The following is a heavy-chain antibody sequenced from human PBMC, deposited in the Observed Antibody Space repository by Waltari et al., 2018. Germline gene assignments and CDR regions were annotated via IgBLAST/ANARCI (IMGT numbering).Heavy chain of an antibody. D-gene: IGHD5-12*01. CDR2: ISYDGSNK. Sequence: VQLVESGGGVVQPGRSLRLSCAASGFTFSSYAMHWVRQAPGKGLEWVAVISYDGSNKYYADSVKGGFTISRDNSKNTLYLQMNSLRAEDTAVYYCARDGVATTEGYFDYWGQGTLVIVSS. CDR1: GFTFSSYA. J-gene: IGHJ4*02. V-gene: IGHV3-30-3*01. CDR3: ARDGVATTEGYFDY.